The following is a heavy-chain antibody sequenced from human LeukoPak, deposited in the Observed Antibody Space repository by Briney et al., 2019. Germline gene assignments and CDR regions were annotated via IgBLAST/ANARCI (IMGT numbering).Heavy chain of an antibody. CDR1: GGSFSGYY. D-gene: IGHD3-10*01. CDR3: ARVVLWFGELSGWFDP. J-gene: IGHJ5*02. CDR2: INHSGST. V-gene: IGHV4-34*01. Sequence: SETLSLTCAAYGGSFSGYYWSWIRQPPGKGLEWIGEINHSGSTNYNPSLKSRVTISVDTSKNQFSLKLSSVTAADTAVYYCARVVLWFGELSGWFDPWGQGTLVTVSS.